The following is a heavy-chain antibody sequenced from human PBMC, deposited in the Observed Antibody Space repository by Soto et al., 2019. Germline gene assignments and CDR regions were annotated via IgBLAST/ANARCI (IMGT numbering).Heavy chain of an antibody. CDR2: ISYDGSNK. J-gene: IGHJ4*02. CDR3: AKDFGSGYSDYFDY. CDR1: GFTFSSHG. V-gene: IGHV3-30*18. D-gene: IGHD3-3*01. Sequence: QVQLVESGGGVVQPGRSLRLSCAASGFTFSSHGMHWVRQAPGKGLEWVAVISYDGSNKYYADSVKGRFTISRDNSKNTLYLQMNCLRAEDTAVYYCAKDFGSGYSDYFDYWGQGTLVTVSS.